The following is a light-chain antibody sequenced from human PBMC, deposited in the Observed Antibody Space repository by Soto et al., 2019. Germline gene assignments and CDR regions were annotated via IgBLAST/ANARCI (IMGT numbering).Light chain of an antibody. CDR1: QTISSW. V-gene: IGKV1-5*03. CDR3: QHYNIYWT. CDR2: KAS. J-gene: IGKJ1*01. Sequence: DIQMTQSPSTLSGSVGDRVTITCRASQTISSWLAWYQQKPGKAPKLLIYKASTLKSGVPSRFSGSGSGTEFTLTISSLQPDDFATSYCQHYNIYWTLGQGTKVDIK.